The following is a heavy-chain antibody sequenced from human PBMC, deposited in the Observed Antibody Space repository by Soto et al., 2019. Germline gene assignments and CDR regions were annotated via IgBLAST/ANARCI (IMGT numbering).Heavy chain of an antibody. CDR2: IYSGGST. V-gene: IGHV3-53*01. CDR1: GFTVSSNY. Sequence: PGGSLRLSCAASGFTVSSNYMSWVRQAPGKGLEWVSVIYSGGSTYYADSVKGRFTISRDNSKNTLYLQMNSLRAEDTAVYYCAKAKDIVVVPAAIFAWGQGTLVTVSS. D-gene: IGHD2-2*01. CDR3: AKAKDIVVVPAAIFA. J-gene: IGHJ5*02.